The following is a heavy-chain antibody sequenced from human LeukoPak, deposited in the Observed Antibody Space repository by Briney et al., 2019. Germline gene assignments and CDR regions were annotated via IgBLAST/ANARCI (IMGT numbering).Heavy chain of an antibody. CDR2: IYHTGSS. Sequence: SETLSLTCAVSGVSISSTNWWNWVRQPPGKGLEWIGEIYHTGSSNYHPSLQSRVTISVDKSKNQFSLKLFSVTAADTAVYYCARDMTTVVTPGFDYWGQGTLVTVSS. J-gene: IGHJ4*02. CDR3: ARDMTTVVTPGFDY. V-gene: IGHV4-4*02. CDR1: GVSISSTNW. D-gene: IGHD4-23*01.